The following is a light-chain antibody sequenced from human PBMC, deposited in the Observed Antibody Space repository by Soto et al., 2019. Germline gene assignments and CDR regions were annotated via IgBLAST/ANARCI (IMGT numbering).Light chain of an antibody. CDR2: GAS. Sequence: EIVMTQSPATLSVSPGERAALSCRASQSVSSNFAWYQQKPGQAPRLLLYGASTRATGIPARFSGSGSGTEFTITISSLQSEDFAVYYCQQYNNWPYTFGQGTKLEIK. CDR3: QQYNNWPYT. CDR1: QSVSSN. V-gene: IGKV3-15*01. J-gene: IGKJ2*01.